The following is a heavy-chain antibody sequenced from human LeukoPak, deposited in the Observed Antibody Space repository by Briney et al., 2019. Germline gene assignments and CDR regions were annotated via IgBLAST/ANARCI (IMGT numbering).Heavy chain of an antibody. CDR1: GYSFTNYW. J-gene: IGHJ4*02. D-gene: IGHD3-3*01. V-gene: IGHV5-51*01. CDR3: ARGVGTFDY. Sequence: GESLKISCKVSGYSFTNYWIGWVRQMPGKGLECMGIIHPGDSDTRYGPSFQGQVTISADKSIGTAYLQWSSLKASDTAMYYCARGVGTFDYWGQGTLVTVSS. CDR2: IHPGDSDT.